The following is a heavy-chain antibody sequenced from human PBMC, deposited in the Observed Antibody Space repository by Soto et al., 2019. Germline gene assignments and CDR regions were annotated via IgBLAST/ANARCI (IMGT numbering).Heavy chain of an antibody. CDR1: GFTFSRYA. V-gene: IGHV3-23*01. Sequence: EEQLLESGGGLIQPGGSLRLGCAASGFTFSRYAMTWVRQAAGKGLEWVSSISFSDGGTYYADSVKGRLTISRDNAKNTLFLQSNSRRVHDTAAFYCVKDNRFFGRRYFDHWGRGTLVTVAS. D-gene: IGHD3-3*01. CDR2: ISFSDGGT. J-gene: IGHJ2*01. CDR3: VKDNRFFGRRYFDH.